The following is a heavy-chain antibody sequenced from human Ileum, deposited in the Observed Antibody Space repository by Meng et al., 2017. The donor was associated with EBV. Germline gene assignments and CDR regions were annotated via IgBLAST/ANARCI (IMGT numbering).Heavy chain of an antibody. D-gene: IGHD3-22*01. V-gene: IGHV6-1*01. CDR2: TYYRSKWYN. J-gene: IGHJ4*02. Sequence: QVQLQQSGPGLVNPSQTLPPTLAISGDSVSSNRAAWNWIRQSPSRGLEWLGRTYYRSKWYNDYAVSVKSRITINPDTSKNQFSLQLNSVTPEDTAVYYCARDSSSSAYSPFDYWGQGTLVTVSS. CDR3: ARDSSSSAYSPFDY. CDR1: GDSVSSNRAA.